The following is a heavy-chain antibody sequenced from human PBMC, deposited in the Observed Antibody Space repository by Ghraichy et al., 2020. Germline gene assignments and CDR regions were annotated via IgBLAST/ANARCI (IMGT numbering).Heavy chain of an antibody. Sequence: SETLSLTCTVSGGAIRGSPYYWGWIRQSPGKGLDWIGTIYYTGDTYYKSSLQGRVTISVDTSKNQFSLNLISVTAADTAVYYCARHVGMTTATYERGIDYWGQGTLVTVSS. D-gene: IGHD4-17*01. J-gene: IGHJ4*02. CDR2: IYYTGDT. CDR1: GGAIRGSPYY. CDR3: ARHVGMTTATYERGIDY. V-gene: IGHV4-39*01.